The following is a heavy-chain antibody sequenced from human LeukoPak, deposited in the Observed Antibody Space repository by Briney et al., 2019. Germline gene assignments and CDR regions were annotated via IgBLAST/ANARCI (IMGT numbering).Heavy chain of an antibody. J-gene: IGHJ4*02. D-gene: IGHD3-22*01. CDR2: ISSSSSYI. CDR1: GFTFSSYS. Sequence: PGGSLRLSWGASGFTFSSYSMNWVRQAPGKGLEWVSSISSSSSYIYYADSVKGRFTTSRDNAKNSLYLQMNGLRAEDTAVYYCARVGDYYDSSGPVPYWGQGTLVTVSS. V-gene: IGHV3-21*01. CDR3: ARVGDYYDSSGPVPY.